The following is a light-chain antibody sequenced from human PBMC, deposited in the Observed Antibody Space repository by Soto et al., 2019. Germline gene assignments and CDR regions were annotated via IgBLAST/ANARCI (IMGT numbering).Light chain of an antibody. CDR2: GAS. CDR1: QSVGSTY. CDR3: QQYGNSPKT. Sequence: EIVLTQSPGTLSLSPGERATLSCRASQSVGSTYLAWYRQKPGQAPRLLIYGASSRATGIPDRFSGSGSGTDFTLTISRLEPEDFEVYYCQQYGNSPKTFGQGTKVDIK. J-gene: IGKJ1*01. V-gene: IGKV3-20*01.